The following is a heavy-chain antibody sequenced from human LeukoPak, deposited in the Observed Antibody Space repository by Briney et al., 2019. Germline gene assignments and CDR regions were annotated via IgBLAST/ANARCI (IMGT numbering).Heavy chain of an antibody. Sequence: GGSLRLSRAASGFTFSSYSMNWVRQAPGKGLEWVSYISSSSTTIYYADSVKGRFTISRDNAKNSLYLQMNSLRDEDTAVYYCASGWDSSGYPLGYWGQGTLVTVSS. CDR3: ASGWDSSGYPLGY. V-gene: IGHV3-48*02. CDR2: ISSSSTTI. D-gene: IGHD3-22*01. J-gene: IGHJ4*02. CDR1: GFTFSSYS.